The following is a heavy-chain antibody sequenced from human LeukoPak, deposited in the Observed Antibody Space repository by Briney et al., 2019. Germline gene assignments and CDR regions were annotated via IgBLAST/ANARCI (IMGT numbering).Heavy chain of an antibody. V-gene: IGHV4-34*01. CDR1: GGSFSGYY. J-gene: IGHJ4*02. CDR3: ARDRGYYDILTGYYKQEDYFDY. Sequence: SETLSLTCAVYGGSFSGYYWSWIRQPPGKGLEWIGEINHSGSTNYNPSLKSRVTISVDTSKNQFSLKLSSVTAADTAVYYCARDRGYYDILTGYYKQEDYFDYWGQGALVTVSS. CDR2: INHSGST. D-gene: IGHD3-9*01.